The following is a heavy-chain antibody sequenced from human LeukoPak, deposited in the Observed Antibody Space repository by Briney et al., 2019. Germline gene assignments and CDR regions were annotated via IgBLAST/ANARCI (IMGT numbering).Heavy chain of an antibody. J-gene: IGHJ5*02. CDR3: ARAPAYYDFWSGYQSRYNWFDP. CDR1: EFTFSSYA. CDR2: ISYDGSNK. D-gene: IGHD3-3*01. Sequence: AGGSLRLSCAASEFTFSSYAMHWVRQAPGKGLEWVAVISYDGSNKYYADSVKGRFTISRDNSKNTLYLQMNSLRAEDTAVYYCARAPAYYDFWSGYQSRYNWFDPWGQGTLVTVSS. V-gene: IGHV3-30*04.